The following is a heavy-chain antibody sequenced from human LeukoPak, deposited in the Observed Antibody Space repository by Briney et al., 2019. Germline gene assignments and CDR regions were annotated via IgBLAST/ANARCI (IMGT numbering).Heavy chain of an antibody. CDR2: IRYDGSNK. Sequence: PGGSLRLSCAASGFTFSSYGMHWVRQAPGKGLEWVAFIRYDGSNKYYADSVKGRFTISRDNSKNTLYLQMNSLRAEDTAVYYCAKAPRYFDWLLGSGFVYWGQGTLVTVPS. J-gene: IGHJ4*02. CDR3: AKAPRYFDWLLGSGFVY. V-gene: IGHV3-30*02. D-gene: IGHD3-9*01. CDR1: GFTFSSYG.